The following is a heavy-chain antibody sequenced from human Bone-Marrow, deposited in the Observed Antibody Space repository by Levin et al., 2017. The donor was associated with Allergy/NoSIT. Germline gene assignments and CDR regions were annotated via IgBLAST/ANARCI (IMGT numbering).Heavy chain of an antibody. V-gene: IGHV5-51*01. Sequence: ASVKVSCKGSGYSFTNYWIGWVRQMPGKGLEWMGIIYPGDSDTRYSPSFQGQVTISADKSISTAYLQWSSLKASDTAMYYCARQGGRYSSGWFDWGQGTLVTVSS. CDR3: ARQGGRYSSGWFD. J-gene: IGHJ1*01. CDR1: GYSFTNYW. CDR2: IYPGDSDT. D-gene: IGHD6-19*01.